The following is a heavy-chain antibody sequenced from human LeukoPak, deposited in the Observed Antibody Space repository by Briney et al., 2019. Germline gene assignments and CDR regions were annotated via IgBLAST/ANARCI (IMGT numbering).Heavy chain of an antibody. CDR3: TTLTMIAVHLDS. CDR1: GFTFSSYA. Sequence: GGSLRLSCAASGFTFSSYAMSWVRQAPGRGLEWIGRILRRSDGGATDYAAPVKGRFSISRDDSKNTLYLQMNSLKIEDTAIYYCTTLTMIAVHLDSWGQGTPVTVSS. CDR2: ILRRSDGGAT. J-gene: IGHJ4*02. V-gene: IGHV3-15*01. D-gene: IGHD3-22*01.